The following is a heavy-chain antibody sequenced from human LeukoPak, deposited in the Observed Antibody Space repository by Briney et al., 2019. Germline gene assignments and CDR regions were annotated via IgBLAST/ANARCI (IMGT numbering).Heavy chain of an antibody. CDR1: GGSISSSSYY. V-gene: IGHV4-39*07. D-gene: IGHD3-22*01. CDR3: ARGKDYYDSSGWSYYYYMDV. J-gene: IGHJ6*03. CDR2: IYYSGST. Sequence: SETLSLTCAVSGGSISSSSYYWGWIRQPPGKGLEWIGSIYYSGSTNYNPSLKSRVTISVDTSKNQFSLKLSSVTAADTAVYYCARGKDYYDSSGWSYYYYMDVWGKGTTVTISS.